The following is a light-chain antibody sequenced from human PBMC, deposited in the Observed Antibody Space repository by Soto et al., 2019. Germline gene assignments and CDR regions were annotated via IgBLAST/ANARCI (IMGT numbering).Light chain of an antibody. V-gene: IGLV1-40*01. CDR1: GSNIGAGYD. J-gene: IGLJ3*02. Sequence: QSVLTQPPSVSGAPGQTVTISCTGSGSNIGAGYDVHWYQQLPGTAPQVLIYNNDQRPSGVPGRYSGSKSGTSASLAISGLQSEDEADYYCAAWDDSLNGPVFGGGTKLTVL. CDR2: NND. CDR3: AAWDDSLNGPV.